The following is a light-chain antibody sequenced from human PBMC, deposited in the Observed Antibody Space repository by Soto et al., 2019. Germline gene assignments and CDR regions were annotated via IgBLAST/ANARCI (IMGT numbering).Light chain of an antibody. CDR1: SSDVGNYNL. V-gene: IGLV2-23*02. CDR3: CSYAGSSTFYV. J-gene: IGLJ1*01. CDR2: EVS. Sequence: LTQPASVSGSPGQSITISCTGTSSDVGNYNLVSWYQQYLGKAPKLMIYEVSKRPSGVSNRFSGPKSGNTASLTISGLQAEDEADYYCCSYAGSSTFYVFGTGTKVTV.